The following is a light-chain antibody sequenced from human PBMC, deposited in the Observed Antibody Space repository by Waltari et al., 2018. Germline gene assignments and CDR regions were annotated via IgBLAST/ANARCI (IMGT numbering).Light chain of an antibody. CDR2: RND. CDR3: AAWDDSLNGRWV. Sequence: QSVLTQPPSESGTPGQRVTISCSGNSSNIGNNVVNWYQQVPGTTPKLLIYRNDQRPSGFPDRISGSKSGTSASLAISGLQSEDEAHYYCAAWDDSLNGRWVFGGGTKLTVL. J-gene: IGLJ2*01. V-gene: IGLV1-44*01. CDR1: SSNIGNNV.